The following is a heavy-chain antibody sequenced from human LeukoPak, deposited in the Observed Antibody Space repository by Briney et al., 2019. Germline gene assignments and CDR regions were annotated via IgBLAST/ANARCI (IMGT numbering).Heavy chain of an antibody. CDR2: ISTSSVTI. D-gene: IGHD6-19*01. CDR1: GFTFSTYN. J-gene: IGHJ4*02. Sequence: GGSLRLSCAGSGFTFSTYNMNWVRQAPGKGLEWVSYISTSSVTIYYVDSVNGRFTISRDNAKNSLYLQMNSLRAEDTAVYYCARDESGFSSGWYRYWGQGTLVTVSS. CDR3: ARDESGFSSGWYRY. V-gene: IGHV3-48*01.